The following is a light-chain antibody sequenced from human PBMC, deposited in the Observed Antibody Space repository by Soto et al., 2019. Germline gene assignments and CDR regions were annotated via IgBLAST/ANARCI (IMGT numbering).Light chain of an antibody. J-gene: IGKJ4*01. CDR1: RSIRAY. CDR2: GAT. CDR3: QQTFSVTPLT. Sequence: DIQMTQSPSSLSASVGDTVTISCRASRSIRAYSNWYQHKPGKAPNLLINGATSLQSGVPSRISGSGCGTDYSLIISSLQPEDFATYYCQQTFSVTPLTFGGGTKVEI. V-gene: IGKV1-39*01.